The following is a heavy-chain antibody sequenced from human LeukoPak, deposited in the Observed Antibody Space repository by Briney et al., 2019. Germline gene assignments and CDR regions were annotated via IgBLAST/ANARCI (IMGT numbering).Heavy chain of an antibody. J-gene: IGHJ4*02. D-gene: IGHD6-13*01. CDR3: VRLRDTGAAAGYFDY. CDR2: IFHSGST. CDR1: GGSISSTNW. V-gene: IGHV4-4*02. Sequence: SETLSLTCSVSGGSISSTNWWTWVRQPPRKGLEWIGDIFHSGSTNYNPSLKSRLTISVDTSKNQFSLELSSVTAADTAVYYCVRLRDTGAAAGYFDYWGQGTLVTVSS.